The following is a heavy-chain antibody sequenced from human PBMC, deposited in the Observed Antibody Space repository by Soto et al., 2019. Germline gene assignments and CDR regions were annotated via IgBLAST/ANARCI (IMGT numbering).Heavy chain of an antibody. CDR3: AREDLMERNSDY. V-gene: IGHV4-30-4*01. Sequence: PSETLSLTCTVSGGSISSGDYYWSWIRQPPGKGLEWIGYIYYSGSTYYNPSLKSRVTISVDTSKNQFSLKLSSVTAADTAVYYCAREDLMERNSDYWGQGTLVTVSS. D-gene: IGHD3-10*01. CDR2: IYYSGST. CDR1: GGSISSGDYY. J-gene: IGHJ4*02.